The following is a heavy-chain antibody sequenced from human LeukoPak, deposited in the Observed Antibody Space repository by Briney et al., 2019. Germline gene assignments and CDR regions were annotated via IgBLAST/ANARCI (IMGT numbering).Heavy chain of an antibody. V-gene: IGHV1-18*04. D-gene: IGHD3-22*01. Sequence: AAVKVSCKASGYSFSSYSISWVRQAPGQGLDWMGWVSSSNGNTEYAQNVQGRVTMTIDTSTSTAYMELRSLISDDTAIYYCVREPGKENYFDYRHAFDVWGQGTMLTVSS. CDR1: GYSFSSYS. J-gene: IGHJ3*01. CDR3: VREPGKENYFDYRHAFDV. CDR2: VSSSNGNT.